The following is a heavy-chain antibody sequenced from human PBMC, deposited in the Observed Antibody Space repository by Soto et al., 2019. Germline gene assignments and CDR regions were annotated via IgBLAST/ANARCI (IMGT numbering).Heavy chain of an antibody. CDR1: GFTFSGSA. J-gene: IGHJ4*02. V-gene: IGHV3-73*01. Sequence: PGGSLRLSCAASGFTFSGSAMHWVRQASGKGLEWVGRIRSKANSYATAYAASVKGRFTISRDDSKNTAYLQMNSLKTEDTAVYYCTSTYYDILTGSATPRWGQGTLVTVSS. D-gene: IGHD3-9*01. CDR2: IRSKANSYAT. CDR3: TSTYYDILTGSATPR.